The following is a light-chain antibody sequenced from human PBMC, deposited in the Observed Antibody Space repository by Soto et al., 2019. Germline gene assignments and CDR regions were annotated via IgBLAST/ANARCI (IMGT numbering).Light chain of an antibody. J-gene: IGKJ2*02. V-gene: IGKV3-20*01. CDR3: QQYGSSPRT. Sequence: EIVLTQSPDTLSLSPGERATLSCRASQSVSSSYLAWYQHKPGQAPRLLIYDASRRATGIPDRFSGSGSGTDFTLTIGRLEPEDIAVYYYQQYGSSPRTFGQGTKLEIK. CDR1: QSVSSSY. CDR2: DAS.